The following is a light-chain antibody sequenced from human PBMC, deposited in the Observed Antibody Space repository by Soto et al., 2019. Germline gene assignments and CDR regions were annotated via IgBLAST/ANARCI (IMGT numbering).Light chain of an antibody. V-gene: IGLV3-21*02. CDR3: QVWDISSDQYL. CDR2: DDS. J-gene: IGLJ1*01. Sequence: YELTQPPSVSVAPGQTARITCGGNNIASKSVHWYQQRPGQAPVLVLYDDSNRPSGIPARFSGSNSGSTATLTISSVEAGDEADYFCQVWDISSDQYLFGAGTKVTVL. CDR1: NIASKS.